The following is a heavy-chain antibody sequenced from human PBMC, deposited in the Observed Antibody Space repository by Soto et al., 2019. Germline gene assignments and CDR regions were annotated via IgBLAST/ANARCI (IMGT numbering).Heavy chain of an antibody. CDR2: IFYSGST. J-gene: IGHJ4*02. CDR1: GGSIGSYS. Sequence: PSETQSRTCPLPGGSIGSYSWRWLRQHPGKGLEWIGYIFYSGSTNYNPSLKSRVTISVDTSKNQFSLKLSSVTAADTAVYYCASGRGYSYGSFDYWGQGTLVTVS. CDR3: ASGRGYSYGSFDY. V-gene: IGHV4-59*01. D-gene: IGHD5-18*01.